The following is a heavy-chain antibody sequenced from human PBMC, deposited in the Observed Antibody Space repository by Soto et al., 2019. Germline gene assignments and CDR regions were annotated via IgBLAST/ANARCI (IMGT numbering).Heavy chain of an antibody. CDR1: GGSISSSSYY. CDR3: VIYYSSGWSYFFDY. D-gene: IGHD6-13*01. V-gene: IGHV4-39*01. CDR2: IYYSGST. J-gene: IGHJ4*02. Sequence: SETLSLTCTVSGGSISSSSYYWGWIRQPPGKGLEWIGSIYYSGSTYYNPSLKSRVTISVDTSKNQFSLKLSSVTAADTAVYYCVIYYSSGWSYFFDYWGQGTLVTVSS.